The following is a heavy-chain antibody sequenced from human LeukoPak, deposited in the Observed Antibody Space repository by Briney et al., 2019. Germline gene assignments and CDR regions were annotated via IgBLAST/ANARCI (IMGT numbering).Heavy chain of an antibody. V-gene: IGHV4-59*02. CDR2: IYYSGST. J-gene: IGHJ6*02. D-gene: IGHD4/OR15-4a*01. CDR1: GGFVSSNY. Sequence: SETLSLTCTVSGGFVSSNYWSWIRQPPGKGLEWIGYIYYSGSTNYNPTLKSRVTISEDTSKNQFSLKLTSVTAADTAVYYCARGGARLYGMDVWGQGTTVTVSS. CDR3: ARGGARLYGMDV.